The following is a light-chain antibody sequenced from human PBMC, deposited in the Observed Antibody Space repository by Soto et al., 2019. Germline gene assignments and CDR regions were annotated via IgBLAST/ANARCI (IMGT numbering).Light chain of an antibody. V-gene: IGKV3-11*02. CDR2: GTS. J-gene: IGKJ1*01. CDR3: QQRSNWPPWT. CDR1: QTISSY. Sequence: EIVLTQSPATLSLSPGERATLSCRASQTISSYLAWYQQKPGQPPRLLIYGTSNRATGIPARFSGSGSGRDFTLAISSLEPEDFAVYYCQQRSNWPPWTFGQGTQVEIK.